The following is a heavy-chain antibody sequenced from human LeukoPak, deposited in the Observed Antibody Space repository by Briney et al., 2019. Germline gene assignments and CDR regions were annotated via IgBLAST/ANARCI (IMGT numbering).Heavy chain of an antibody. CDR1: GFTFSSYG. V-gene: IGHV3-33*01. CDR2: IWYDGSNK. CDR3: ARRTAYLWAIDY. D-gene: IGHD2-21*01. Sequence: GGSLRLSCAASGFTFSSYGMHWVRQAPGKGLEWVAVIWYDGSNKYYADSVKGRFTISRDNSKNTLYLQMNSLRAEDTAVYYCARRTAYLWAIDYWGQGTLVTVSS. J-gene: IGHJ4*02.